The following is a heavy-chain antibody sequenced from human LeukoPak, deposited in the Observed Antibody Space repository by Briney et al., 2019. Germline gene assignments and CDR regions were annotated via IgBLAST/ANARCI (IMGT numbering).Heavy chain of an antibody. J-gene: IGHJ4*02. CDR1: GDSISSSY. CDR3: ARLIPGTTGLRKNYFDY. D-gene: IGHD1-20*01. CDR2: ISASGNT. Sequence: SETLSLTCTVSGDSISSSYWNWIRQTPGKGLEWIGYISASGNTNYNPSLKSRIIISVDMSKNQFSLKLSSVTAADTAVYYCARLIPGTTGLRKNYFDYWGQGTLVTVSS. V-gene: IGHV4-4*09.